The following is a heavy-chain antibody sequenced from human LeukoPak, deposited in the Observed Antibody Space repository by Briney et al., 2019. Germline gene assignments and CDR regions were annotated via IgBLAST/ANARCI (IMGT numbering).Heavy chain of an antibody. CDR3: ARDWFITMIVVANQPADYYGMDV. Sequence: ASVKVSCKASGYTFTGYYMHWVRPAPGQGLAWMGWINPNSGGTSYAQKFQGRVTMTRDTSTSTVYMELSSLRSEDTAVYYCARDWFITMIVVANQPADYYGMDVWGQGTTVTVSS. CDR2: INPNSGGT. D-gene: IGHD3-22*01. CDR1: GYTFTGYY. J-gene: IGHJ6*02. V-gene: IGHV1-2*02.